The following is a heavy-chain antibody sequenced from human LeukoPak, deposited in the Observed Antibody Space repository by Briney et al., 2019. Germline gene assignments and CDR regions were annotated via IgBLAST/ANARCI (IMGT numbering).Heavy chain of an antibody. V-gene: IGHV1-18*01. J-gene: IGHJ4*02. CDR2: ISAYNGNT. CDR3: ARKYCSRTSCYMPLEN. D-gene: IGHD2-2*02. Sequence: ASVKVSCKASGYTFTSYGISWVRQAPGQGLEWMGWISAYNGNTNYAQKLQGRVTMTTDTSTSTAYVELRSLRSDDTAVYYCARKYCSRTSCYMPLENWGQGTLVTVSS. CDR1: GYTFTSYG.